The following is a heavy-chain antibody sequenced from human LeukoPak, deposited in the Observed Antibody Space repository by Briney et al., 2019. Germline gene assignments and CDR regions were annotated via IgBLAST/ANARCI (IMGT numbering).Heavy chain of an antibody. J-gene: IGHJ4*02. CDR3: ARVGYSGYDIDY. CDR2: FYVGGAT. CDR1: GFSVTNNY. V-gene: IGHV3-53*01. Sequence: GGSLRLSCAVSGFSVTNNYMSWVRQAPGKGLEWVSVFYVGGATYYADSVKGRFTISRDNSENTLYLQMKSLRAEDTAVYYCARVGYSGYDIDYWGQGTLVTVSS. D-gene: IGHD5-12*01.